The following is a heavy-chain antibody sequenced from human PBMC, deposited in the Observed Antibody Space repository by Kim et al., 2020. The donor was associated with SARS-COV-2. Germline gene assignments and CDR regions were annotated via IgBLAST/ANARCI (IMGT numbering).Heavy chain of an antibody. Sequence: ASVKVSCKASGYTFTSYDINWVRQATGQGLEWMGWMNPNSGNTGYAQKFQGRVTMTRNTSISTAYMELSSLRSEDTAVYYCARTYSSSWYTFWAYWYFDLWGRGTLVTVSS. CDR1: GYTFTSYD. V-gene: IGHV1-8*01. CDR3: ARTYSSSWYTFWAYWYFDL. D-gene: IGHD6-13*01. CDR2: MNPNSGNT. J-gene: IGHJ2*01.